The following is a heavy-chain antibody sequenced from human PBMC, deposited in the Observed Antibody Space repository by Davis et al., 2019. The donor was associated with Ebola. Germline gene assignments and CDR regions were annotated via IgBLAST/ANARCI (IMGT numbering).Heavy chain of an antibody. Sequence: GESLKISCAASGYTFTSYYMHWVRQAPGQGLEWMGIINPSGGSTSYAQKFQGRVTMTRDTSTSTVYMELSSLRSEDTAVYYCARGRRITIFGGYYGMDVWGQGTTVTVSS. CDR1: GYTFTSYY. V-gene: IGHV1-46*01. J-gene: IGHJ6*02. CDR3: ARGRRITIFGGYYGMDV. CDR2: INPSGGST. D-gene: IGHD3-3*01.